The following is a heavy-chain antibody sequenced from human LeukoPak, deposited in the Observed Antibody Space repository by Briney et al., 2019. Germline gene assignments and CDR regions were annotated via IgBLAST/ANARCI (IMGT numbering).Heavy chain of an antibody. J-gene: IGHJ4*02. V-gene: IGHV3-9*01. D-gene: IGHD3-22*01. CDR2: ISWNSGSI. CDR1: GFTFDDYA. Sequence: GRSLRLSCAASGFTFDDYAMHWVRQAPGKGLEWVSGISWNSGSIGYADSVKGRFTISRDNSKNTLYLQMNSLRAEDTAVYYCAKDSLRTYYNDSRPPCYWGQGTLVTVSS. CDR3: AKDSLRTYYNDSRPPCY.